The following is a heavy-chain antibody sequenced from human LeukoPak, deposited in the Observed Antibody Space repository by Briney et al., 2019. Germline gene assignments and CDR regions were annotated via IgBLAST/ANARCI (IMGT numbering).Heavy chain of an antibody. V-gene: IGHV3-21*01. Sequence: GGSLRLSCAASGFTFSSYAMSWVRQAPGKGLEWVSSISSSSSYIYYADSVKGRFTISRDNAKNSLYLQMNSLRAEDTAVYYCARVGATALGYFDYWGQGTLVTVS. D-gene: IGHD5-12*01. CDR1: GFTFSSYA. J-gene: IGHJ4*02. CDR3: ARVGATALGYFDY. CDR2: ISSSSSYI.